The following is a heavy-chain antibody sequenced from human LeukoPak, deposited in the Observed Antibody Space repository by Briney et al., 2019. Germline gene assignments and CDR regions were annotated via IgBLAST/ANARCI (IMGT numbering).Heavy chain of an antibody. D-gene: IGHD2-2*01. V-gene: IGHV3-23*01. CDR2: ISGSGGST. Sequence: GGSLRLSCAASGFTFSSYAMSWVRQAPGKGLEWVSAISGSGGSTYYADSVKGRFTISRDNAKNTLHLQMNSLRAEDTAVYYCARDRVYCSSTSCAADYGMDVWGQGTTVTVSS. CDR1: GFTFSSYA. J-gene: IGHJ6*02. CDR3: ARDRVYCSSTSCAADYGMDV.